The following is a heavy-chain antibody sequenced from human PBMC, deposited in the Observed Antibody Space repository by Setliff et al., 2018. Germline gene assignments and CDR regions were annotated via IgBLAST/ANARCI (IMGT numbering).Heavy chain of an antibody. J-gene: IGHJ4*02. V-gene: IGHV4-30-4*08. D-gene: IGHD3-10*01. CDR3: ARGGGRETDGENY. Sequence: PSETLSLTCTVSGGSISSGDYYWSWIRQPPGKGLEWIGHIYYSGTTYYNPSLKSRVTISVDTSKNQFSLNLSSVTAADTAVYYCARGGGRETDGENYWGQGTPVTVSS. CDR2: IYYSGTT. CDR1: GGSISSGDYY.